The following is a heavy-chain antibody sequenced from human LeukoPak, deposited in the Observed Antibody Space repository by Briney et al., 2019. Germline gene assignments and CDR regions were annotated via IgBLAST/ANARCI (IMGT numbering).Heavy chain of an antibody. CDR3: ARVWATTFDP. CDR2: IYTSGST. Sequence: PSETLSPTCAVSGGSITSYDWSWIRQPAGKGLEWIGRIYTSGSTKYNPSLKSRVSMSLDTSKTRFSLNVSAVTAADTALYYYARVWATTFDPWGQGTLVTVSS. D-gene: IGHD3-16*01. CDR1: GGSITSYD. V-gene: IGHV4-4*07. J-gene: IGHJ5*02.